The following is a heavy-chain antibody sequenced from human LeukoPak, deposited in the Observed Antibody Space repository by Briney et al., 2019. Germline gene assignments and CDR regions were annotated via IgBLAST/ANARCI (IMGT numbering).Heavy chain of an antibody. J-gene: IGHJ4*02. Sequence: GGSLRLSCAPSGFTVSSNYMTWVRQAPGKGLEWVSVIYSDGGTFYADSVKGRFTISRDNSKNTLYLQMDSLRPEDTAVYYCTNLPTYWGQGTLVTVSS. CDR1: GFTVSSNY. CDR2: IYSDGGT. CDR3: TNLPTY. V-gene: IGHV3-66*02.